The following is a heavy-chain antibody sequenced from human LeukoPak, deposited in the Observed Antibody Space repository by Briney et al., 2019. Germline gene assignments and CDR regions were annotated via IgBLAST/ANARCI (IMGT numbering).Heavy chain of an antibody. D-gene: IGHD5-12*01. CDR2: IWYDGSNK. J-gene: IGHJ6*02. Sequence: GRSLRLSCAASGFTFSSYGMHWVRQAPGKGLEWVAVIWYDGSNKYYADSVKGRFTISRDNSKNTLYLQMNSLRAEDTAVYYCARATSRYYGMDVWGQGTTVTVSS. V-gene: IGHV3-33*01. CDR3: ARATSRYYGMDV. CDR1: GFTFSSYG.